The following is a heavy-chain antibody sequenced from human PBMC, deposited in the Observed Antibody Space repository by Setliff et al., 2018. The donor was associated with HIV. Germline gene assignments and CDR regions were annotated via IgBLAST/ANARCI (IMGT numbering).Heavy chain of an antibody. V-gene: IGHV3-21*01. CDR1: GFTFSSYS. CDR2: ISSSSSYI. CDR3: ARYWVGSRSWSPDY. Sequence: GGPLRLSCAASGFTFSSYSMNWVRQAPGKGLEWVSSISSSSSYIYYADSVKGRFTISRDNAKNSLYLQMNSLRAEDTAVYYCARYWVGSRSWSPDYWGQGTLVTVSS. D-gene: IGHD6-13*01. J-gene: IGHJ4*02.